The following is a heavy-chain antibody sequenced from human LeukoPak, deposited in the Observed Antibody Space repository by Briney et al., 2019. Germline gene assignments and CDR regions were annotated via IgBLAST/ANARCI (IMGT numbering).Heavy chain of an antibody. Sequence: GGSLRLSCAASGFTVSSNYMSWVRQAPGKGLEWVSVIYSGGSTYYADSVKGRFTISRDNSKNTLYLQMNSLRAEDTAVYYCAREGTAMVSFYYYYYMDVWGKGTTVTVSS. V-gene: IGHV3-66*01. CDR3: AREGTAMVSFYYYYYMDV. CDR1: GFTVSSNY. J-gene: IGHJ6*03. D-gene: IGHD5-18*01. CDR2: IYSGGST.